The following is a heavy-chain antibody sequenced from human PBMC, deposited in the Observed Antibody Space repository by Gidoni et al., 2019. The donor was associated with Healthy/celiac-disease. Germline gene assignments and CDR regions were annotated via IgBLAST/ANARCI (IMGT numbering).Heavy chain of an antibody. Sequence: EVQLVESGGGLVKPGRSLRLSCTASGFTFGAYAMSWFRQAPGKGLEWVGFIRSKAYGGTTEYAASVKGRFTISRDDSKSIAYLQMNSLKTEDTAVYYCTREPAYCGGDCHHKHAFDIWGQGTMVTVSS. CDR1: GFTFGAYA. V-gene: IGHV3-49*05. CDR2: IRSKAYGGTT. J-gene: IGHJ3*02. CDR3: TREPAYCGGDCHHKHAFDI. D-gene: IGHD2-21*02.